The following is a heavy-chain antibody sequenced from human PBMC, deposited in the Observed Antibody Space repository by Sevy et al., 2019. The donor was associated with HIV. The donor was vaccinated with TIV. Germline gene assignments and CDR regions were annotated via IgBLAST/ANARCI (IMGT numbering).Heavy chain of an antibody. D-gene: IGHD3-10*01. Sequence: SGTLSLTCTVSGVSISSSSYDWGWIRQPPGKGLEWIASIFFSGSTYYNPSLKSRVTISVDTSKNQFSLKLNSVTAADTALYYCARQGGLVDRAFDYWGQGTLVTVSS. CDR3: ARQGGLVDRAFDY. J-gene: IGHJ4*02. CDR2: IFFSGST. V-gene: IGHV4-39*01. CDR1: GVSISSSSYD.